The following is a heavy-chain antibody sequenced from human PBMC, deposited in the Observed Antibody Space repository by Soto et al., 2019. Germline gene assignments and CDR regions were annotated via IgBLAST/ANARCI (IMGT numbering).Heavy chain of an antibody. CDR2: ISSSSSYI. V-gene: IGHV3-21*01. D-gene: IGHD3-3*01. Sequence: PGGSLRLSCAASGFTFSSYSMNWVRQAPGKGLEWVSSISSSSSYIYYADSVKGRFTISRDNAKNSLYLQMNSLRAEDTAVYYCARPLKEYDFWSGYYYNWFEPWGQGTLVNVSS. CDR3: ARPLKEYDFWSGYYYNWFEP. CDR1: GFTFSSYS. J-gene: IGHJ5*02.